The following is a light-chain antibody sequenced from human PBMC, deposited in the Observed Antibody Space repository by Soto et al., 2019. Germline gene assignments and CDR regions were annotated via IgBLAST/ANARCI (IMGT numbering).Light chain of an antibody. CDR2: KAS. CDR1: QSISSW. Sequence: DSQMIHSPSTLSASVGGRVTITCRASQSISSWLAWYQQKPGKAPKLLIYKASSLESGVPSRFSGSGSGTEFTLTISSLQPDDFATYYCQQYNSYWWTFGQGTKVDIK. CDR3: QQYNSYWWT. V-gene: IGKV1-5*03. J-gene: IGKJ1*01.